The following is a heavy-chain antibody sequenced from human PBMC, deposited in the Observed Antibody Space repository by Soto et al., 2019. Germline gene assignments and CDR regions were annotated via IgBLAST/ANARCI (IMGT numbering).Heavy chain of an antibody. CDR2: IYYSGST. CDR1: GGSISSSSYY. J-gene: IGHJ5*02. D-gene: IGHD1-26*01. Sequence: SETLSLTCTVSGGSISSSSYYWSWIRQPPGKGLEWIGYIYYSGSTNYNPSLKSRVTISVDTSKNQFSLKLSSVTAADTAVYYCARGGGSYPWFDPWGQGTLVTVSS. CDR3: ARGGGSYPWFDP. V-gene: IGHV4-61*01.